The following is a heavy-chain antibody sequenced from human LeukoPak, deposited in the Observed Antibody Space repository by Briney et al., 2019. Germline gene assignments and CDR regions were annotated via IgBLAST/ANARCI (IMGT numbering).Heavy chain of an antibody. CDR3: ARAAIFGPSGYYYMDV. CDR2: IYHSGST. CDR1: GGSISSSNW. D-gene: IGHD3-3*01. V-gene: IGHV4-4*02. Sequence: PSETLSLTCAVSGGSISSSNWWSWVRQPPGKGLEWIGEIYHSGSTNYNPSLKSRVTISVDKSKNQFSLKLSSVTAADTAVYYCARAAIFGPSGYYYMDVWGKGTTVTVSS. J-gene: IGHJ6*03.